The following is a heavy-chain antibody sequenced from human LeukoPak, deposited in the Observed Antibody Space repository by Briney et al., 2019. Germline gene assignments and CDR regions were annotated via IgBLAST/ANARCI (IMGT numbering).Heavy chain of an antibody. J-gene: IGHJ3*02. CDR2: FDPEDGET. CDR1: GYSVMELS. D-gene: IGHD3/OR15-3a*01. V-gene: IGHV1-24*01. Sequence: ASVKVSCKVSGYSVMELSMHWVRQAPGKGLEWMGGFDPEDGETIYAQKFQGRVTMTEDTSTDTAYMELSSLRSEDTAVYYCATPGPDWGDAFDIWGQGTTVTVSS. CDR3: ATPGPDWGDAFDI.